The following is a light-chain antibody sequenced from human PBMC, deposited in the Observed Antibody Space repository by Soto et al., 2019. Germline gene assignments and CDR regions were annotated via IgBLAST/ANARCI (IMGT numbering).Light chain of an antibody. CDR3: QQYGNSPPWT. J-gene: IGKJ1*01. V-gene: IGKV3-20*01. CDR2: GAS. Sequence: EIALTQSPGTLSLSPGERATLSCRASQSVSNNYLAWYQEKPGQAPRLLIYGASSRATGIPDRFSGSGSGTDFTLTLSRLEPEDFTVYYCQQYGNSPPWTFGQGTKVEIK. CDR1: QSVSNNY.